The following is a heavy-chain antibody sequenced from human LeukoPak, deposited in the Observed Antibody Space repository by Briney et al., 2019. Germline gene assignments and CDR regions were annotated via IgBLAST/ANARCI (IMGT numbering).Heavy chain of an antibody. D-gene: IGHD7-27*01. CDR2: IYADGTT. CDR1: GFTVSSNY. Sequence: GGSLRLSCAASGFTVSSNYMSWVRQAPGKGLEWVSLIYADGTTFYTDSVKGRFTMSRDNFKNTLYLQMNSLRPEDTALYYCARDRACAQNWVALDPWGQGTLVTVSS. CDR3: ARDRACAQNWVALDP. J-gene: IGHJ5*02. V-gene: IGHV3-53*05.